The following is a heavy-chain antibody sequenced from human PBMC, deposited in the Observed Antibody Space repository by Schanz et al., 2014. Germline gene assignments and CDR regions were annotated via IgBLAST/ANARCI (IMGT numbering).Heavy chain of an antibody. CDR1: GFTVSSNH. J-gene: IGHJ4*02. V-gene: IGHV3-66*02. Sequence: EGQLAESGGGLVQPGGSLRLSCAVSGFTVSSNHMSWVRQAPGKGLEWVSGISGGGGTRNYADSVKGRFTVFRDNSRNTLYLQMNSLRTEDTAVYYCASPSGYSDYGTYFDFWGQGTLVTVSS. CDR2: ISGGGGTR. D-gene: IGHD5-12*01. CDR3: ASPSGYSDYGTYFDF.